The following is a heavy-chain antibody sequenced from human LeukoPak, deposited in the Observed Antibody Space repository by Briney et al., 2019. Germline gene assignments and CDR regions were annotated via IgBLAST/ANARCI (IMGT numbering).Heavy chain of an antibody. V-gene: IGHV3-23*01. Sequence: GGSLRLSCAASGFTFSDSAMTWVRQVPGKGLEWVSLISSSGGNTYYADSVKGRFAISRDNSKNTLSLQMNSLRVEDTAIYYCAKDIQLSTWGLGTMVTVSS. D-gene: IGHD3-16*02. CDR3: AKDIQLST. CDR2: ISSSGGNT. J-gene: IGHJ3*01. CDR1: GFTFSDSA.